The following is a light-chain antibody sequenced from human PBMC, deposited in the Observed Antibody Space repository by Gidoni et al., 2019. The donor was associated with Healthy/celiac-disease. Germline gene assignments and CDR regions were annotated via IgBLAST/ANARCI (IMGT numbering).Light chain of an antibody. J-gene: IGKJ3*01. Sequence: DIQMTQSPSSLSASVGDRVTITCRASQSISNYLNWYQQKPGKAPKLLIYAASSLQSGVPSRFSGSGSGTDFTLTISSLQPEDFATYYCQQSYNTPLAFGPXTKVDI. CDR3: QQSYNTPLA. CDR2: AAS. CDR1: QSISNY. V-gene: IGKV1-39*01.